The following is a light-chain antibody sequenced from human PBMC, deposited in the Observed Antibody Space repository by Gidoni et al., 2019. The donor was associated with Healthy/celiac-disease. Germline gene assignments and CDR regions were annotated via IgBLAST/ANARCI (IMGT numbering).Light chain of an antibody. V-gene: IGKV3-20*01. CDR2: GAS. J-gene: IGKJ5*01. CDR3: QQYGSSPSIT. CDR1: QSVSSSY. Sequence: VLTQSPGTLSLSPGERATLSCRASQSVSSSYLAWYQQKPGQAPRLLIYGASSRATGIPDRFSGSGYGTDFTLNISRLEPEDCAVYYCQQYGSSPSITFGQGTRLEIK.